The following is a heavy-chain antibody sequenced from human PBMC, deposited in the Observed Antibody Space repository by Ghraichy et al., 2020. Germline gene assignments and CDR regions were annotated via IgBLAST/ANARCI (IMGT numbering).Heavy chain of an antibody. J-gene: IGHJ4*02. Sequence: GESLNISCAASGFTVSSNYMSWVRQAPGKGLEWVSVIYSGGSAYYADSVKGRFTISRDNSKNTLYLQMNSLRAEDTAVYYCARAVGALYFDYWGQGTLVTVSS. CDR2: IYSGGSA. V-gene: IGHV3-66*01. D-gene: IGHD1-26*01. CDR1: GFTVSSNY. CDR3: ARAVGALYFDY.